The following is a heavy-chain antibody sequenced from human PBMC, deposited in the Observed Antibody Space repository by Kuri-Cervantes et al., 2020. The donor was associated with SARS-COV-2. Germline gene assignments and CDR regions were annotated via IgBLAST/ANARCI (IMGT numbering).Heavy chain of an antibody. CDR3: AREGYCSSVSCFLFDY. V-gene: IGHV4-4*07. CDR1: GGSISSYY. CDR2: VYTSGIT. J-gene: IGHJ4*02. Sequence: SETLSLTCTVSGGSISSYYWNWIRQPAGKGLEWIGRVYTSGITNYNPSHKSRVTMSVDTSNNQFSLKLNSVTAADTAVYYCAREGYCSSVSCFLFDYWGQGMLVTVSS. D-gene: IGHD2-2*01.